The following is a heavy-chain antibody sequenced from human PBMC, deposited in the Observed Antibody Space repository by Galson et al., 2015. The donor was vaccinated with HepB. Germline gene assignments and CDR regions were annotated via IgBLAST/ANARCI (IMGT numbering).Heavy chain of an antibody. CDR1: GFSFSDYY. V-gene: IGHV3-11*06. CDR3: ARVADSHYGDHTHFDS. J-gene: IGHJ4*02. Sequence: SLRLSCAASGFSFSDYYMSWIRQAPGKGLEWLSYISSNTIYTNYADSVKGRFTVSRDNVRNSISLQMNRLSVEDTAICYCARVADSHYGDHTHFDSWGQGALVTVSS. D-gene: IGHD4-17*01. CDR2: ISSNTIYT.